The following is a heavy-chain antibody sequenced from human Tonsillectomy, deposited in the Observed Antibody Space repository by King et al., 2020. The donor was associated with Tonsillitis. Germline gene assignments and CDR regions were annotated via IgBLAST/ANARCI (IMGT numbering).Heavy chain of an antibody. CDR2: ISHDGGKK. V-gene: IGHV3-30*18. CDR3: AKDTGGHFTLDK. Sequence: VQLVQSGGGVVQPGKSLRVSCAASGFIFRSYGMHWVRQAPGKGLEWVAVISHDGGKKYYGDSVKGRFTISRDNSKNTLYLHMDSLRTEDTAVYYCAKDTGGHFTLDKWGQGTLVTVSS. CDR1: GFIFRSYG. D-gene: IGHD1-14*01. J-gene: IGHJ4*02.